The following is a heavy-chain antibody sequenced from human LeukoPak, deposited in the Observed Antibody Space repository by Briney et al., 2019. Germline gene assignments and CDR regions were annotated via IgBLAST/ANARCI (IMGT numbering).Heavy chain of an antibody. CDR3: ARGGYIVLASVFEY. J-gene: IGHJ4*02. CDR1: GLTISSYS. Sequence: GGSLRLSCAASGLTISSYSMNWVRQAPGKGLQWVSYISSSSSTIYYADSVKGRFTISRDNAKNSLYLQIDSLRAEDTAVYYCARGGYIVLASVFEYWGQGTLVTVSS. CDR2: ISSSSSTI. D-gene: IGHD2-15*01. V-gene: IGHV3-48*01.